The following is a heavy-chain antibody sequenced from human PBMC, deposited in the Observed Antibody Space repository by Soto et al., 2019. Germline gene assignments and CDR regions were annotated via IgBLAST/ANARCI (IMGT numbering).Heavy chain of an antibody. CDR3: ARVGGYGMDV. J-gene: IGHJ6*02. V-gene: IGHV4-38-2*01. Sequence: SETLSLTCAFSCYSISSGYYWGWIRQPPGKGLEWIGSIYHSGSTYNNPSLKSRVTISVDTSKNQFSLKLSSVTAADTAVYYCARVGGYGMDVWGQGTTVTVSS. D-gene: IGHD3-10*01. CDR1: CYSISSGYY. CDR2: IYHSGST.